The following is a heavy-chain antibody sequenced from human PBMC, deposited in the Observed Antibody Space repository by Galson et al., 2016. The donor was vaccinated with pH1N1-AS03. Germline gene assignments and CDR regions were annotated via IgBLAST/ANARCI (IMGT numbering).Heavy chain of an antibody. CDR1: GFKFTTYW. D-gene: IGHD6-13*01. Sequence: QSGAEVKKPGEALKISCKVSGFKFTTYWIGWVRQMPGKGLEWVGIIYPDDSETRYTPSFQGQVTVSADNSINTAYLQWSSLKASDTAMYYCVRGYGHPDYWGQGTLVTVSS. CDR2: IYPDDSET. CDR3: VRGYGHPDY. J-gene: IGHJ4*02. V-gene: IGHV5-51*03.